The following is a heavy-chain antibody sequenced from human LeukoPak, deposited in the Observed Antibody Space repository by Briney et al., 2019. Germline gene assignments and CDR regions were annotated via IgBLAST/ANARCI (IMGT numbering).Heavy chain of an antibody. J-gene: IGHJ4*02. CDR3: ARAARGYSYDGSFDY. CDR2: INPNSGGT. V-gene: IGHV1-2*02. CDR1: GYSFTGHY. D-gene: IGHD5-18*01. Sequence: ASVKVSCKASGYSFTGHYMHWVRQAPGQGLEWMGWINPNSGGTNYAQKFQGRVTMTRDTSISTAYMELSRLKSDDTAVYYCARAARGYSYDGSFDYWGQGTLVTVSS.